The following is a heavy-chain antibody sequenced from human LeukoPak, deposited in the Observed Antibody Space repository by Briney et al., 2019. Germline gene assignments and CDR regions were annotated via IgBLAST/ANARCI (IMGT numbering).Heavy chain of an antibody. CDR2: IYYSGST. Sequence: SETLSLTYTVSGGSISSSSYYWGWIRQPPGKGLEWIGSIYYSGSTYYNPSLKSRVTISVDTSKNQFSLKLSSVTAADTAVYYCARDPIVGATRGRGGYWGQGTLVTVSS. CDR1: GGSISSSSYY. CDR3: ARDPIVGATRGRGGY. J-gene: IGHJ4*02. V-gene: IGHV4-39*07. D-gene: IGHD1-26*01.